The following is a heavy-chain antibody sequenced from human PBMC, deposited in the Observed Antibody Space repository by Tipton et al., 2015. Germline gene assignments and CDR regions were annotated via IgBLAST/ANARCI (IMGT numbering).Heavy chain of an antibody. D-gene: IGHD3-3*01. J-gene: IGHJ6*02. Sequence: TPSLTCTVSGGSVSSGNFYWSWIRQLPAKGLEWIGFVYYDGSTNYNPSLTSRIIISVDTSKNQFSLKLTSVTAADTAVYYCARAVPGESFYDFWSGYRGPYYGMDVWGQGTTVTVSS. CDR2: VYYDGST. V-gene: IGHV4-61*01. CDR1: GGSVSSGNFY. CDR3: ARAVPGESFYDFWSGYRGPYYGMDV.